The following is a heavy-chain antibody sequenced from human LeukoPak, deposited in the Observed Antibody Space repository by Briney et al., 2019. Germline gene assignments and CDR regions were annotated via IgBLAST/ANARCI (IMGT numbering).Heavy chain of an antibody. D-gene: IGHD5-18*01. CDR2: IYYSGST. J-gene: IGHJ6*03. CDR1: GGSISSYY. V-gene: IGHV4-59*01. CDR3: ARVGYSYGYYYYYYMDV. Sequence: SETLSLTCTVSGGSISSYYWSWIRQPPGKGLEWIGYIYYSGSTNYNPSLKSRVTISVDTSKNQFSLKLSSVTAADTAVYYCARVGYSYGYYYYYYMDVWGKGTTVTVSS.